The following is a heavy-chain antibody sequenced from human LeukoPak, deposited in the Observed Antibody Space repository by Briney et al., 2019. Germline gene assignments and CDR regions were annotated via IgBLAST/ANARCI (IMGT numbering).Heavy chain of an antibody. V-gene: IGHV4-34*01. CDR3: AAPGYSSGYYYR. J-gene: IGHJ5*02. CDR2: INHSGST. D-gene: IGHD3-22*01. CDR1: GGSFSGYY. Sequence: SETLSLTCAVDGGSFSGYYCSWIRQPPGKGLEWIGEINHSGSTNYNPSLKSRVTISVDTSKNQFSLKLSSVTAADTAVYYCAAPGYSSGYYYRWGQGTLVTVSS.